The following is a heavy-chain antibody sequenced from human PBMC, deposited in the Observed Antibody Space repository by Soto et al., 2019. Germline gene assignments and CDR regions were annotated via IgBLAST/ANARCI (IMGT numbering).Heavy chain of an antibody. D-gene: IGHD6-19*01. V-gene: IGHV1-18*01. CDR1: GYTFSNYG. Sequence: WASVKVSCKASGYTFSNYGFTWVRQAPGQGLEWMAWISSYNGNTNYAQNLQGRVTVTFDTHTNTVQMEMRSLRSDDTAVYYCARDLTPHALAGTPAYWGQGTLVTVSS. CDR3: ARDLTPHALAGTPAY. CDR2: ISSYNGNT. J-gene: IGHJ4*02.